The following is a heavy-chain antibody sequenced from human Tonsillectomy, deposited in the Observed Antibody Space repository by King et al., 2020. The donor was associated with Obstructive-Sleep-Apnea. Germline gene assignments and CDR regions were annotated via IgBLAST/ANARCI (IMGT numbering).Heavy chain of an antibody. D-gene: IGHD2-2*01. CDR1: GFTFSSYG. V-gene: IGHV3-30*02. Sequence: VQLVESGGGVVQPGRSLRLSCAASGFTFSSYGMHWVRQAPGKGLEWVAFIRYDGSNKYYADSVKGRFTISRDNSKNTMYLQMNSLRAEDTAVYYCAKELIVVVPAAIPNWFDPWGQGTLVTVSS. CDR3: AKELIVVVPAAIPNWFDP. CDR2: IRYDGSNK. J-gene: IGHJ5*02.